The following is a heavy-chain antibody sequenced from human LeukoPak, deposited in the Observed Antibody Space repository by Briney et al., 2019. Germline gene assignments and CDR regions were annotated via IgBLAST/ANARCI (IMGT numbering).Heavy chain of an antibody. CDR2: IIPIFGIA. D-gene: IGHD2-21*02. V-gene: IGHV1-69*04. Sequence: SVKVSCKASGGTFSSYAISWVRQAPGQGLEWMGRIIPIFGIANYAQKFQGRVTITADKSTSTAYMELSSLRSEDTAVYYCAVTGCGGDCYPYGYYYYGMDVWGQGTTVTVSS. J-gene: IGHJ6*02. CDR1: GGTFSSYA. CDR3: AVTGCGGDCYPYGYYYYGMDV.